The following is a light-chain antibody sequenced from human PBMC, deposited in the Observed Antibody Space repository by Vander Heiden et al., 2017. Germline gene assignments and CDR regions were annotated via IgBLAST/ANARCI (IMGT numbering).Light chain of an antibody. CDR2: AAS. J-gene: IGKJ1*01. V-gene: IGKV1-39*01. CDR3: QQSYSTHLT. Sequence: DIQMTQSPSSLSASVGDRVTITCRASQSISSYLNWYQQKPGKAPELLIYAASSLQSGVPSRFSGSGSGTDFTRTISSLQPEDFATYYCQQSYSTHLTFGQGTKVEIK. CDR1: QSISSY.